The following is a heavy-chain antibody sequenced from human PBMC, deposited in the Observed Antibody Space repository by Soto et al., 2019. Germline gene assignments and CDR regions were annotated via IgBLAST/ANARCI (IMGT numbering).Heavy chain of an antibody. D-gene: IGHD2-2*01. CDR1: GYTFTSYG. Sequence: ASVKVSCKASGYTFTSYGISWVRQAPGQGLEWMGWISAYNGNTNYAQKLQGRVTMTTDTSTSTAYMELRSLRSDDTAVYYCAREKRAPDSVVVPAAMRFDPWGQGTQVTVSS. CDR2: ISAYNGNT. CDR3: AREKRAPDSVVVPAAMRFDP. J-gene: IGHJ5*02. V-gene: IGHV1-18*01.